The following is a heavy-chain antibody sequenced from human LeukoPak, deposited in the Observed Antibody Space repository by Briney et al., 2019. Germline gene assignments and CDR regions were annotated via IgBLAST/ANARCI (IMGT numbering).Heavy chain of an antibody. J-gene: IGHJ3*02. Sequence: SETLSLTRTVSGYSISSGYYWGWIRQPPGKGLEWIGSIYHSGSTYYNPSLKSRVTISVDTSKNQFSLKLSSVTAADTAVYYCARDLWGSDAFDIWGQGTMVTVSS. V-gene: IGHV4-38-2*02. CDR2: IYHSGST. CDR1: GYSISSGYY. D-gene: IGHD2/OR15-2a*01. CDR3: ARDLWGSDAFDI.